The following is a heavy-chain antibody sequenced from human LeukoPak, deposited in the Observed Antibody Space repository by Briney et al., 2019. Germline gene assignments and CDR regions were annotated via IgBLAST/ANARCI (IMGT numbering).Heavy chain of an antibody. CDR2: IYYSGST. V-gene: IGHV4-59*01. D-gene: IGHD6-19*01. J-gene: IGHJ5*02. Sequence: SETLSLTCTVSGGSISSYYWIWIRQPPGKGLEYIGYIYYSGSTNYNPSLKSRVTISVDTSKNQFSLKLDSVTAADTAVYYCARGVAVADTVWFDPWXLGTLVTVSS. CDR1: GGSISSYY. CDR3: ARGVAVADTVWFDP.